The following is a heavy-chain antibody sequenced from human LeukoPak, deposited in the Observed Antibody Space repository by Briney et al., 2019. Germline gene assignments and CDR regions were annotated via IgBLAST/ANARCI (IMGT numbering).Heavy chain of an antibody. D-gene: IGHD5-24*01. V-gene: IGHV3-23*01. CDR2: ISDTGGST. J-gene: IGHJ4*02. CDR1: GFTFSSYG. CDR3: AKDRGGGWLQSSLDDY. Sequence: PGGSLRLSCAASGFTFSSYGMSWVRQAPGKGLEWVSAISDTGGSTYYADSVKGRFTISRDNSKNTLYLQMNSLRAEDTAVYYCAKDRGGGWLQSSLDDYWGQGTLVTVSS.